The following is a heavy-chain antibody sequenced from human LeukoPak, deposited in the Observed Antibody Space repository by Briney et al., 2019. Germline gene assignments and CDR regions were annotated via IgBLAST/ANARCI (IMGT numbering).Heavy chain of an antibody. D-gene: IGHD1-26*01. J-gene: IGHJ3*02. CDR1: GGSISSYY. V-gene: IGHV4-59*08. Sequence: SETLSLTCTVSGGSISSYYWSWIRQPPGKGLERIGYIYYSGSTNYNPSLKSRVTISVDTSKNQFSLKLSSVTAADTAVYYCAGELLTWGAFDIWGQGTMVTVSS. CDR2: IYYSGST. CDR3: AGELLTWGAFDI.